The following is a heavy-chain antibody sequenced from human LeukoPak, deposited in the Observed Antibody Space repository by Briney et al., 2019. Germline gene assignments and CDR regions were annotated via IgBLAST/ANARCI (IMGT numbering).Heavy chain of an antibody. CDR1: GGSISSYH. Sequence: SETLSLTCTVSGGSISSYHWSWIRQPPGKGLEWIGYMHYSGYTSYMPSLKSRVTISIDTSKNQFSLKLRSVTAADTAVYYCARDLVTVTKGFDVWGQGTMVSVSS. D-gene: IGHD4-17*01. CDR3: ARDLVTVTKGFDV. CDR2: MHYSGYT. V-gene: IGHV4-59*01. J-gene: IGHJ3*01.